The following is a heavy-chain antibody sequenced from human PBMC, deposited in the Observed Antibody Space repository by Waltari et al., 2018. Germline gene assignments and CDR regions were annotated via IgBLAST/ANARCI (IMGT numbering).Heavy chain of an antibody. CDR1: TSYG. CDR2: ISAYNGNT. D-gene: IGHD2-2*01. J-gene: IGHJ3*02. V-gene: IGHV1-18*01. CDR3: ATLTIVVVPAARGSDAFDI. Sequence: TSYGISWVRQAPGQGLEWMGWISAYNGNTNYAQKLQGRVTMTTDTSTSTAYMELRSLRSDDTAVYYCATLTIVVVPAARGSDAFDIWGQGTMVTVSS.